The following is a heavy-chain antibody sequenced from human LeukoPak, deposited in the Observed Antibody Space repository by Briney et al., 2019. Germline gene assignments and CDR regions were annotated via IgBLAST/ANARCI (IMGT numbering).Heavy chain of an antibody. J-gene: IGHJ4*02. D-gene: IGHD1-14*01. CDR3: TTGYPIGY. V-gene: IGHV3-15*01. Sequence: PGGSLRLSCAASEFTFTDAWMSWVRQAPGKGLEWVGRIKSNTYGGTTDYAAPVKGRFTISRDDSKNTLYLQMNSLKTEDTAVYYCTTGYPIGYWGQGTLVTVSS. CDR2: IKSNTYGGTT. CDR1: EFTFTDAW.